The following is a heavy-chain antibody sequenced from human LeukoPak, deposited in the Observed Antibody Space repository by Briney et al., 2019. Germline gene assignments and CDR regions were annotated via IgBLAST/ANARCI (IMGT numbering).Heavy chain of an antibody. J-gene: IGHJ4*02. V-gene: IGHV3-64*01. D-gene: IGHD3-16*01. Sequence: GGALRLSCAASGFTFSSYAMHWVRQAPGKGLEYVSAISSNGGSTYYANFVKGRFTISRDNSKNTLYLQMGSLRAEDMAVYYCAPGTWGGDNYFDYWGQGTLVTVSS. CDR2: ISSNGGST. CDR1: GFTFSSYA. CDR3: APGTWGGDNYFDY.